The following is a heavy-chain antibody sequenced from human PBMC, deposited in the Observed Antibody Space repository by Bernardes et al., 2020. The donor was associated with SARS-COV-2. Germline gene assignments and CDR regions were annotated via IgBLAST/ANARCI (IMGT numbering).Heavy chain of an antibody. J-gene: IGHJ6*02. CDR2: INPNSGGT. CDR1: GYTFTGYY. V-gene: IGHV1-2*04. CDR3: ARAGGNYAYYYYGMDV. D-gene: IGHD4-4*01. Sequence: VKVSCKASGYTFTGYYMHWVRQPPGQGLEWMGWINPNSGGTNYAQKFQGWVTMTMDTSISTAYMELSRLRSDDTAVYYCARAGGNYAYYYYGMDVWGQGTTVTVTS.